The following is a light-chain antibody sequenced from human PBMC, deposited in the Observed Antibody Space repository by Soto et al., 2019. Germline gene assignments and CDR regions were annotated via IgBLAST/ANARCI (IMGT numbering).Light chain of an antibody. Sequence: QSVLTQPPSVSGAPGQRVTISCTGSSSNIGAGYDVHWYQRLPGAAPKLLIHGDSNRPSGVPDRFSGSKSVTSASLAITGLRTEDEADYYCQCYDSSLSGVVFGGGTKLTVL. J-gene: IGLJ2*01. V-gene: IGLV1-40*01. CDR1: SSNIGAGYD. CDR2: GDS. CDR3: QCYDSSLSGVV.